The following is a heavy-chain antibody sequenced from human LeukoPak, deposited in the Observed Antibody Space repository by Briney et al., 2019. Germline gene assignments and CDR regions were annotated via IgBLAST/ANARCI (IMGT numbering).Heavy chain of an antibody. CDR1: GGSISSYY. V-gene: IGHV4-59*01. D-gene: IGHD3-22*01. CDR2: IYYSGST. CDR3: ARNYYDTKKPWD. Sequence: SETLSLTCTVSGGSISSYYWSWIRQPPGKGLEWIGYIYYSGSTNYKSSLKSRVTISVDTSKNQFSLKLSSVTAADTAVYYCARNYYDTKKPWDWGQGTLVTVSS. J-gene: IGHJ4*02.